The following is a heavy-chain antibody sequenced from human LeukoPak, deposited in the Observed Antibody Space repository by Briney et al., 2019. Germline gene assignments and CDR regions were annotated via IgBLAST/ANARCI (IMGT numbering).Heavy chain of an antibody. CDR3: ARVGPVQGSVDY. D-gene: IGHD1-26*01. J-gene: IGHJ4*02. Sequence: PSQTLSLTCTVSGGSISSGGYYWSWIRQHPGKGLEWIGYIYYSGSTYYNPSLKSRVTISVDTSKNQFSLKLSSVTAADTAVYYCARVGPVQGSVDYWGQGTQVTVSS. CDR2: IYYSGST. CDR1: GGSISSGGYY. V-gene: IGHV4-31*03.